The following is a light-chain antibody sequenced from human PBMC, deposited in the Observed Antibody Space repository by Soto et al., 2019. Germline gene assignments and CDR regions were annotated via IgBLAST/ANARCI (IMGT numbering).Light chain of an antibody. V-gene: IGLV2-14*03. CDR2: DVT. CDR1: SSDVCGYNY. J-gene: IGLJ1*01. CDR3: SSYTTSNTRQIV. Sequence: QSVLTQPASVSGSPGQSITISCTGTSSDVCGYNYVSWYQHHPGKAPKLIIYDVTNRPSGVSNPFSGSKSGNTASLTISGLQPEDEADYYCSSYTTSNTRQIVFGTGTEVTVL.